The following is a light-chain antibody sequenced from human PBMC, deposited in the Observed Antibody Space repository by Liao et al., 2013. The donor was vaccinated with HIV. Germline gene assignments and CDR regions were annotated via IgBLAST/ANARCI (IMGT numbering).Light chain of an antibody. CDR2: HNS. CDR1: NIGSKS. Sequence: SYVVTQSPSVSVAPGKTATITCGGNNIGSKSVHWYQQKPGQAPVVVIDHNSDRPSGIPERFSGSNSGNTATLTISRVEAGDEADYYCQVWDSSGDHPVFGGGTKLTVL. V-gene: IGLV3-21*01. J-gene: IGLJ3*02. CDR3: QVWDSSGDHPV.